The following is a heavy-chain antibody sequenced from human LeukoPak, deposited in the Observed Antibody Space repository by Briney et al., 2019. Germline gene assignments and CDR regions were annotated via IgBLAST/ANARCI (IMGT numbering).Heavy chain of an antibody. CDR3: AKELKTYYYDSSIDAFDI. J-gene: IGHJ3*02. CDR2: IWYDGSNK. V-gene: IGHV3-33*06. D-gene: IGHD3-22*01. CDR1: GFTFSSYG. Sequence: GGSLRLSCAASGFTFSSYGMHWVRQAPGKGLEWVAVIWYDGSNKYYADSVKGRFTISRDNSKNTLYLQMNSLRAEDTAVYYCAKELKTYYYDSSIDAFDIWGQRTMVTVSS.